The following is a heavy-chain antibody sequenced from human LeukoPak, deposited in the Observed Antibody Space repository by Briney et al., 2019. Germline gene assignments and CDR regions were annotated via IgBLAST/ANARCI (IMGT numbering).Heavy chain of an antibody. CDR3: ARLRDCSSWDEVGSGVDP. J-gene: IGHJ5*02. CDR2: LYIRGNT. Sequence: SETLSLTRSVSGASLSTSIVFWAWVRQPPGKGLEWVVNLYIRGNTFSTSPPRSGVTLSAYSPKNQFSPRLTSVTAADTAIYFCARLRDCSSWDEVGSGVDPWGQGTLVSVSS. V-gene: IGHV4-39*01. D-gene: IGHD6-13*01. CDR1: GASLSTSIVF.